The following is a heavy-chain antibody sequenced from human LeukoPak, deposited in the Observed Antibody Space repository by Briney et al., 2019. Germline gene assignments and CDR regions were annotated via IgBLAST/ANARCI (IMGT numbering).Heavy chain of an antibody. D-gene: IGHD3-22*01. V-gene: IGHV1-18*01. CDR2: ISAYNGNT. Sequence: ASVKVSCKASGYTFTSYGISWVRQAPGQGLEWMGWISAYNGNTNYAQKLQGRVTMTTDTSTSTAYMELRSLRSDDTAVYYCARERMMAVIDAFGIWGQGTMVTVSS. CDR3: ARERMMAVIDAFGI. J-gene: IGHJ3*02. CDR1: GYTFTSYG.